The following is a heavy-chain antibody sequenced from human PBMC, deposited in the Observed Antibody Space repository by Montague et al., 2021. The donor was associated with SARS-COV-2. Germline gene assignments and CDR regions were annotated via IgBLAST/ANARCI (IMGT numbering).Heavy chain of an antibody. D-gene: IGHD6-19*01. CDR3: ARNGGAAVPGLLLGMDI. CDR2: IYYLGTT. CDR1: GGSISGHY. V-gene: IGHV4-59*11. J-gene: IGHJ6*02. Sequence: SETLSLTCIVSGGSISGHYWSWVRQTPEKGLEWIGYIYYLGTTNYNPSPKTRVTFSVDTSKNQLSLMLTSVTAADTGVYYCARNGGAAVPGLLLGMDIWGQGTTVTVSS.